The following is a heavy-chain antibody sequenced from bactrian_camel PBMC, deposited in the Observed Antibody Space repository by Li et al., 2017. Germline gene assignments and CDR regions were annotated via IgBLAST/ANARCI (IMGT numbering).Heavy chain of an antibody. CDR3: AADIMIRGRGAC. J-gene: IGHJ4*01. CDR2: ISRRGNVG. D-gene: IGHD1*01. CDR1: GYSYSGYC. V-gene: IGHV3S66*01. Sequence: VQLVESGGGSVQAGGSLRLSCIASDGYSYSGYCMGWFRQAPGKEREGVAGISRRGNVGYYADSVQGRFTVSQDNAKRTVTLQMTKLEPEDTAVYYCAADIMIRGRGACGGQGTQVTVS.